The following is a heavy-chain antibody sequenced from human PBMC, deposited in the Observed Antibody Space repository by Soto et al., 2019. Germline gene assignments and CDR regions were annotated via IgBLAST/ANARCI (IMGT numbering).Heavy chain of an antibody. Sequence: QVQLVQSGAEVKKPGASGKVSCKASGYTFTNYPMHWVRQAPGQRLEWMGWINPGNRNTKYSQKFRGRVTITRDTSASPAYMELSSLRSEDTAVYYCARDVGAFDIWGQGTMVTVSS. V-gene: IGHV1-3*01. J-gene: IGHJ3*02. CDR3: ARDVGAFDI. CDR1: GYTFTNYP. CDR2: INPGNRNT. D-gene: IGHD3-10*01.